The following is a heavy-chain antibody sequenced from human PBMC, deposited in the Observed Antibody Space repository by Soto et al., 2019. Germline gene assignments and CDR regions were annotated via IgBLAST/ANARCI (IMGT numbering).Heavy chain of an antibody. V-gene: IGHV4-59*08. Sequence: SETLSLTCTVSGGSISSYYWSWIRQPPGKGLEWIGYIYYSGSTNYNPSLKSRVTISVDTSKNQFSLKLSSVTAADTAVYYCARIGDDNWFDPWGQGTLVTVSS. J-gene: IGHJ5*02. CDR1: GGSISSYY. CDR3: ARIGDDNWFDP. D-gene: IGHD3-10*01. CDR2: IYYSGST.